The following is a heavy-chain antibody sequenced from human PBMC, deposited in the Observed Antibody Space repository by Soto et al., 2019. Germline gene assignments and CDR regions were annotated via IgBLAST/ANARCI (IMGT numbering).Heavy chain of an antibody. CDR2: IYYSGST. V-gene: IGHV4-59*01. J-gene: IGHJ4*02. D-gene: IGHD3-16*01. Sequence: SETLSLTCTVSGGSISSYYWSWIRQPPGKGLELIGYIYYSGSTNYNPSLKSRVTISVDTSKNQFSLKLSSVTAADTAVYYCARVWGYAFDYWGQGTLVTVSS. CDR3: ARVWGYAFDY. CDR1: GGSISSYY.